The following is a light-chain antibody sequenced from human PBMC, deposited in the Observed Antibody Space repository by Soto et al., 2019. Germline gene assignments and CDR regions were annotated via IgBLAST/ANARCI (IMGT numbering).Light chain of an antibody. Sequence: DIQMTQSPSSLSASVGDRVTITCRASQSISSYLNWYQQKPGKAPKLLIYAASSLQSGVPSRFSGSGSGTDFTLTISSLQPEDFETYYYQQSYSTLYTFGQGNKLEIK. CDR1: QSISSY. CDR3: QQSYSTLYT. J-gene: IGKJ2*01. V-gene: IGKV1-39*01. CDR2: AAS.